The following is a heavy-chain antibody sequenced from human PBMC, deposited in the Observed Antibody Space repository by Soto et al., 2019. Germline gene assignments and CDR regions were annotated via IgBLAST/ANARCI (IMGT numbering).Heavy chain of an antibody. CDR3: ARDLAAGDY. CDR2: INPMSGST. V-gene: IGHV1-46*01. CDR1: GYTFINYY. D-gene: IGHD6-13*01. Sequence: QVQLVQSGAEVKKPGASVKVSCKASGYTFINYYIHWVRQAPGQGLEWLAIINPMSGSTNYAQKCQGRVTLTMDTSTSAVYMELSSLRFEDTAVYYCARDLAAGDYWGQGTLVTVSS. J-gene: IGHJ4*02.